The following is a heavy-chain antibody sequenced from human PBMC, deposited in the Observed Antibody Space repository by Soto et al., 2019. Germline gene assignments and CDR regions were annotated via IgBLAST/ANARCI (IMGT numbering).Heavy chain of an antibody. CDR1: GGSISSYY. D-gene: IGHD3-22*01. CDR3: AWLSYYDSSGSYLGY. CDR2: IYYSGST. J-gene: IGHJ4*02. Sequence: QVQLQESGPGLVKPSETLSLTCTVSGGSISSYYWSWIRQPPGNGLEWIGYIYYSGSTNYNPSLKSRVTISVDTSQNQFSLKLSSVTAADTDEYYCAWLSYYDSSGSYLGYWGQLTLVTVSS. V-gene: IGHV4-59*01.